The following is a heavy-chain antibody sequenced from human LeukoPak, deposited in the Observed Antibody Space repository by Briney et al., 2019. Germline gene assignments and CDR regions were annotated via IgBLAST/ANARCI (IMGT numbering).Heavy chain of an antibody. Sequence: GGSLRLSCAASGFTFSSYSMNWVRQAPGKGPEWVSSISSSSSYIYYADSVKGRFTISRDNAKNSLYLQMNSLRAEDTAAYYCARDGMAPPLDYWGQGTLVTVSS. V-gene: IGHV3-21*01. CDR1: GFTFSSYS. J-gene: IGHJ4*02. CDR2: ISSSSSYI. D-gene: IGHD1-1*01. CDR3: ARDGMAPPLDY.